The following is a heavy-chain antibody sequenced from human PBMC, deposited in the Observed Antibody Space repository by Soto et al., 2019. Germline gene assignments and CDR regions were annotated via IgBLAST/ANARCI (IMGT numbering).Heavy chain of an antibody. D-gene: IGHD3-22*01. CDR3: ASGYYYYDSSGYFMDY. CDR1: GYTFTSYG. J-gene: IGHJ4*02. Sequence: QVQLVQSGAEVKKPGASVKVSCKASGYTFTSYGISWVRQAPGQGLEWMGWISAYNGNTNYAQKLQGRVTMTTDTSTSTAYMDLRSLRSDDTAVYYCASGYYYYDSSGYFMDYWGQGTLVTVSS. V-gene: IGHV1-18*01. CDR2: ISAYNGNT.